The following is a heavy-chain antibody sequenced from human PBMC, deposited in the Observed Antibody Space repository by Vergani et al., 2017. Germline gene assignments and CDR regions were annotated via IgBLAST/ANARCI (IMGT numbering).Heavy chain of an antibody. CDR2: ISYDGSNK. D-gene: IGHD3-16*01. CDR1: GFTFSSYA. V-gene: IGHV3-30*04. CDR3: ATPVGY. J-gene: IGHJ4*02. Sequence: QVQLVESGGGVGQPGRSLRLSCAASGFTFSSYAMHWVRQAPGKGLEWVAVISYDGSNKYYADSVKGRFTISRDNSKNTLYLQMNSLRAEDTAVYYCATPVGYWGQGTLVTVSS.